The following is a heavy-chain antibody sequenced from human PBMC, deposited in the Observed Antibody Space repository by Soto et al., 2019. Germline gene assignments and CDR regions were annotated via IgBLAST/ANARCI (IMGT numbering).Heavy chain of an antibody. CDR2: ISGSGGST. V-gene: IGHV3-23*01. J-gene: IGHJ4*02. Sequence: GGSLRLSCAASGFTFSSYAMSWVRQAPGKGLEWVSAISGSGGSTCYADSVKGRFTISRDNSKNTLYLQMNSLRAEDTAVYYCARARTVAGRGTDFDYWGQGTLVTVSS. CDR3: ARARTVAGRGTDFDY. CDR1: GFTFSSYA. D-gene: IGHD6-19*01.